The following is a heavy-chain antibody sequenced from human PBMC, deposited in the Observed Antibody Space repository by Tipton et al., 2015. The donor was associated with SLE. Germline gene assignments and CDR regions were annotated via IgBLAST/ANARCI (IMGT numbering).Heavy chain of an antibody. Sequence: TLSLTCTVSGGSISSINYFWGWIRQPPGKGLEWIGAIASRGNTYYNPSLKSRVTVSLDMSKSQFSLKLRSVTAADTAVYYCARRHYSGPFDSWGQGTLVTVSS. V-gene: IGHV4-39*07. CDR1: GGSISSINYF. J-gene: IGHJ4*02. CDR2: IASRGNT. D-gene: IGHD5-12*01. CDR3: ARRHYSGPFDS.